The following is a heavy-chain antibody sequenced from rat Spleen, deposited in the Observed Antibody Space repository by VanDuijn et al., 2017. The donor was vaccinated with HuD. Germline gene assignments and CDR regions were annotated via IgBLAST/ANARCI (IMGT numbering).Heavy chain of an antibody. CDR2: ITNTGGST. D-gene: IGHD1-7*01. Sequence: EVQLVESGGGLVQPGRSLKLSCVASGFTFNNYWMTWIRQAPGKGLEWVASITNTGGSTYYPDSVKGRFTISRDNAKSTLYLQMNSLRSEDTATYYCTRVGYYGYYFDYWGQGVSVTVSS. CDR3: TRVGYYGYYFDY. V-gene: IGHV5-31*01. CDR1: GFTFNNYW. J-gene: IGHJ4*01.